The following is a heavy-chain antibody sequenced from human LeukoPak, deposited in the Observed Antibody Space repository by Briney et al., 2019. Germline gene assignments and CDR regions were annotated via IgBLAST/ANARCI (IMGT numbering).Heavy chain of an antibody. CDR1: GFTFDDYG. D-gene: IGHD3-3*01. V-gene: IGHV3-20*04. J-gene: IGHJ6*03. Sequence: PGGSLRLSCAASGFTFDDYGMSWVRQAPGKGLEWVSGINWNGGSTGHADSVKGRFTISRDNAKNSLYLQMNSLRAEDTALYYCARNGVESYYYYYYMDVSRKGTTVTVSS. CDR2: INWNGGST. CDR3: ARNGVESYYYYYYMDV.